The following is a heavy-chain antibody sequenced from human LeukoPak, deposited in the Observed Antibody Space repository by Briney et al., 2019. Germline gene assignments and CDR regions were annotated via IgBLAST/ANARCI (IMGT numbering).Heavy chain of an antibody. CDR3: ATMDWGHDAFDI. J-gene: IGHJ3*02. Sequence: GGSLRLSCAASGFTFSSNYMSWVRQAPGKGLEWVSVIYSGGSTYYADSVKGRFTFSRDNSKNTLYLQMNSLRAEDTAVYYCATMDWGHDAFDIWGQGTMVTVSS. D-gene: IGHD3/OR15-3a*01. V-gene: IGHV3-66*02. CDR2: IYSGGST. CDR1: GFTFSSNY.